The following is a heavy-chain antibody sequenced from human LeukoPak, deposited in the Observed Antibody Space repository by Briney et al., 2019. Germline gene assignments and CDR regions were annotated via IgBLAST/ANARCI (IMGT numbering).Heavy chain of an antibody. V-gene: IGHV3-7*01. CDR2: IRQDGSEK. CDR3: AKFGLSYSTGWFDY. J-gene: IGHJ5*01. D-gene: IGHD6-19*01. Sequence: GGSLRLSCAASGFTFSNYWMTWVRQAPGKGLEWVANIRQDGSEKYYVDSVKGRFTISRDNAKNSLYLQMNSLRAEDTAVYYCAKFGLSYSTGWFDYWGQGTLVTVSS. CDR1: GFTFSNYW.